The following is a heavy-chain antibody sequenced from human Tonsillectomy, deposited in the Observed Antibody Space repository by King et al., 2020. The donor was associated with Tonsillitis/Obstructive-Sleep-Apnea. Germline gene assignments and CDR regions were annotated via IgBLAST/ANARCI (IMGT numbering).Heavy chain of an antibody. CDR2: SIPIFGTA. D-gene: IGHD2-2*01. CDR3: ASSRGFPGPNWFDP. J-gene: IGHJ5*02. CDR1: GGTFSSYA. Sequence: QLVQSGAEVKKPGSSVKVSCKSSGGTFSSYAISWVRQAPGQGLEWMGGSIPIFGTANYAKKFQGRVTITADESTSTAYMELSSLRSEDTPVYYCASSRGFPGPNWFDPWGQGTLVTVSS. V-gene: IGHV1-69*12.